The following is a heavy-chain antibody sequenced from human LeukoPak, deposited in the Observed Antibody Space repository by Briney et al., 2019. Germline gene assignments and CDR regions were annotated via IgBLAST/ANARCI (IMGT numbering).Heavy chain of an antibody. CDR1: GYSFTSYW. D-gene: IGHD2-15*01. CDR3: AIHQCSRYSRSGSGSSMLD. Sequence: GESLKISCKGSGYSFTSYWIGWVRQMPGEGVEGMGVIYPGESGTRYSPSFQGQVTFSVDKSSSAASLKWSTVKASDTAVYYCAIHQCSRYSRSGSGSSMLDWGQGTPITVSS. V-gene: IGHV5-51*01. J-gene: IGHJ1*01. CDR2: IYPGESGT.